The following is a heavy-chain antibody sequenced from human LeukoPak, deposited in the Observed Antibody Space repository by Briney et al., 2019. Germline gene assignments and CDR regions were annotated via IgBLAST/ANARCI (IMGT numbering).Heavy chain of an antibody. CDR1: GFTFSSYG. V-gene: IGHV3-30*02. Sequence: GGSLRLSCAASGFTFSSYGMHWVRQAPGKGLEWVAFIRYDGSNKYYADSVKGRFTISRDNSKNTLYLQMNSLRAEDTAVYYCAKDGEGDSSGYYLDYWGQGTLVTVSS. J-gene: IGHJ4*02. CDR2: IRYDGSNK. D-gene: IGHD3-22*01. CDR3: AKDGEGDSSGYYLDY.